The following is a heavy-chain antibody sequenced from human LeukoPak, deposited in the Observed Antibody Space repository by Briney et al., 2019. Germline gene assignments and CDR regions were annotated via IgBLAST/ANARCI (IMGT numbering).Heavy chain of an antibody. CDR1: GFTFSSYS. J-gene: IGHJ5*02. CDR2: ISSSSSTI. V-gene: IGHV3-48*01. Sequence: PGGSLRLSCAASGFTFSSYSMNWVRQAPGKGLEWVSYISSSSSTIYYADSVKGRFTISRDNAKNSLYLQMNSLRAEDTAVYYCARGPAFYYYDSIDWFDPWGQGTLVIVSS. CDR3: ARGPAFYYYDSIDWFDP. D-gene: IGHD3-22*01.